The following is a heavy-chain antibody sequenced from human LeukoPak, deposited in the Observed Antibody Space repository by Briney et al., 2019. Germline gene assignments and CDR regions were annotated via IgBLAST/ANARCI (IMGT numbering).Heavy chain of an antibody. V-gene: IGHV3-23*01. D-gene: IGHD3-9*01. CDR3: AKGLINDWSALEF. Sequence: GGSLRLSCAASGFTFSSYAMSWVRQAAGKGLEWVSAISGSGGTTYYADSVRGRFTISRDNSKNTLYLQMNSLRAEDTAVYYCAKGLINDWSALEFWGQGTLVTVSS. CDR1: GFTFSSYA. CDR2: ISGSGGTT. J-gene: IGHJ4*02.